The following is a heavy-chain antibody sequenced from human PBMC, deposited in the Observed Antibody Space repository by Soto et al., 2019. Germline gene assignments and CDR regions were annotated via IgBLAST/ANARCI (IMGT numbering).Heavy chain of an antibody. CDR2: ISAYNGNT. CDR1: GYTFTSYG. D-gene: IGHD1-7*01. V-gene: IGHV1-18*01. J-gene: IGHJ5*02. CDR3: ARDAFTGTRASRWFDP. Sequence: ASVKVSCKASGYTFTSYGISWVRQAPGQGLEWMGWISAYNGNTNYAQKLQGRVTMTTDTSTSTAYMELRSLRSDDTAVYYCARDAFTGTRASRWFDPGGKGTLVTVPQ.